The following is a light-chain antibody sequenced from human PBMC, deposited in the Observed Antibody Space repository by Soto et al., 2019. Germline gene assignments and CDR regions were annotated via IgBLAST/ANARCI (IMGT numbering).Light chain of an antibody. Sequence: EIVMTQSPATLSVSPGERATLSCRASQSVSSNLAWYQQKPGQAPKLLIYGASTMATGIPARFSGSGSGTEFSLIISSLQSTDFAVYYCQQYNNWPPHTFGGGTKVEIK. CDR1: QSVSSN. CDR2: GAS. V-gene: IGKV3-15*01. CDR3: QQYNNWPPHT. J-gene: IGKJ4*01.